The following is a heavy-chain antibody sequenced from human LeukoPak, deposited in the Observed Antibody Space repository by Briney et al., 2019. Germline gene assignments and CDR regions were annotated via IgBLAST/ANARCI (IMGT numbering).Heavy chain of an antibody. Sequence: GGSRRLSCAASGFTVSSSYMSWVRQAPGKGLEWVSVIYSGGSTYYADSVKGRFTISRDNSKNTLYLQMNSLRAEDTAVYYCARERTSYGYYYYYGMDVWGQGTTVTVSS. J-gene: IGHJ6*02. CDR1: GFTVSSSY. CDR3: ARERTSYGYYYYYGMDV. D-gene: IGHD5-18*01. V-gene: IGHV3-53*01. CDR2: IYSGGST.